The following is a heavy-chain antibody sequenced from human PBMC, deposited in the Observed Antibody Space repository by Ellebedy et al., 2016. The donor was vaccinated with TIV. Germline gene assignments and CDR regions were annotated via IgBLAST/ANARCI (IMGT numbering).Heavy chain of an antibody. V-gene: IGHV3-48*03. D-gene: IGHD4-17*01. Sequence: PGGSLRLSCVASGFIFSSYYMTWVRQAPGKGLEWISYISGSGGMMDHADSVKGRFTISRDNAKNSLYLQLSSLRAEDTAVYYCAREAVTFDYWGRGTLVTVSS. J-gene: IGHJ4*02. CDR3: AREAVTFDY. CDR2: ISGSGGMM. CDR1: GFIFSSYY.